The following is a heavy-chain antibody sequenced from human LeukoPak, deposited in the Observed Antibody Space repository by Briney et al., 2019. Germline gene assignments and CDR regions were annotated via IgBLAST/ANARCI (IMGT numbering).Heavy chain of an antibody. D-gene: IGHD2-21*02. CDR1: GYTFTSYA. CDR3: ATSLAYCGGDCLLDAFDI. CDR2: INAGNGNT. V-gene: IGHV1-3*01. Sequence: ASVKVSCKASGYTFTSYAMHWVRQAPGQRLEWMGWINAGNGNTKYSQKFQGRVTITRDTSASTAYMELSSLRSEDTAVYYCATSLAYCGGDCLLDAFDIWGQGTMVTVSS. J-gene: IGHJ3*02.